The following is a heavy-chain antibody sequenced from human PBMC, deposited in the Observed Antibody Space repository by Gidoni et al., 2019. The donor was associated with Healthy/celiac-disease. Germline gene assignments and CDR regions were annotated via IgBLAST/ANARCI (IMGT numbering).Heavy chain of an antibody. D-gene: IGHD3-16*02. CDR1: GGSISSYS. Sequence: QVQLQASGPGLVKPSETLSLTCTVSGGSISSYSWSWIRPPPGKGLEWIGYIYYSGSTNYNPSLKSRVTISVDTSKNQFSLKLSSVTAADTAVYYCARGTYYDYVWGSYPPMYYFDYWGQGTLVTVSS. CDR2: IYYSGST. J-gene: IGHJ4*02. V-gene: IGHV4-59*01. CDR3: ARGTYYDYVWGSYPPMYYFDY.